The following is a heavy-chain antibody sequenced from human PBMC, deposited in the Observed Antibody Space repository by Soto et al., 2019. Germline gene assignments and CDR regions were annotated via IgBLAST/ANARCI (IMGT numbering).Heavy chain of an antibody. D-gene: IGHD5-12*01. V-gene: IGHV1-2*02. J-gene: IGHJ4*02. CDR3: GRGRSGQIVVFY. CDR2: IGPESGAT. CDR1: GYTFTGHY. Sequence: ASVKFSCKASGYTFTGHYIHWVRQAPEQGPEWMGEIGPESGATRYAQKFQGRVTMTRDMSITTVYMELNNLSPDDTAVYYCGRGRSGQIVVFYWGQGTPVTVSS.